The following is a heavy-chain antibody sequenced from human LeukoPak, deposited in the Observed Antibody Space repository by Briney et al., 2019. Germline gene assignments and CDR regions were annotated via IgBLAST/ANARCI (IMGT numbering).Heavy chain of an antibody. CDR3: ARDRGYDYVWGSYRYPGHFDY. CDR2: IYYSGST. Sequence: SETLSLTCTVSGGSISSYYWSWIRQPPGKGLEWIGYIYYSGSTYYNPSLKSRVTISVDTSKNQFSLKLSSVTAADTAVYYCARDRGYDYVWGSYRYPGHFDYWGQGTLVTVSS. D-gene: IGHD3-16*02. J-gene: IGHJ4*02. CDR1: GGSISSYY. V-gene: IGHV4-59*06.